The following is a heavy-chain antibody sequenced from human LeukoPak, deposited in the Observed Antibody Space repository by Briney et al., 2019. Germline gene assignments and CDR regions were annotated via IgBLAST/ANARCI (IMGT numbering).Heavy chain of an antibody. CDR3: AFRNNWFDP. CDR2: IYHSGST. J-gene: IGHJ5*02. Sequence: SGTLSLICAISGGSISSSNWWSWVRQPPGRGLEWIGEIYHSGSTNYNPPLKSRVTISVDKSKNQFSLRLNSVTAADTAVYYCAFRNNWFDPWGQGTLVTVSS. V-gene: IGHV4-4*02. CDR1: GGSISSSNW.